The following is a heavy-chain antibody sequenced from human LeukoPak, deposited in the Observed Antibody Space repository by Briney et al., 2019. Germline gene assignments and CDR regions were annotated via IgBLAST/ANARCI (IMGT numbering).Heavy chain of an antibody. V-gene: IGHV3-21*01. CDR1: GFSFSSYS. CDR2: ISGGSGYI. J-gene: IGHJ4*02. Sequence: PGGSLRLSCAASGFSFSSYSMNWVRQAPGKGLEWVAYISGGSGYIYHADSVKGRFTVSRDNDENSLYLQMNSLRADDTAVYYCARQGGMQSFDYWGQGILVTVSS. D-gene: IGHD6-19*01. CDR3: ARQGGMQSFDY.